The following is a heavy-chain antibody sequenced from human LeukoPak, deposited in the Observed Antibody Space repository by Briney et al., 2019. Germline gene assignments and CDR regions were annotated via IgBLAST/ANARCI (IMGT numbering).Heavy chain of an antibody. J-gene: IGHJ5*02. CDR3: VRFALTSSLDH. D-gene: IGHD6-13*01. V-gene: IGHV5-51*01. CDR1: GDTLTNNW. Sequence: GESLKISCKISGDTLTNNWIGWGRQVPGKGLGWMGLIYPGYSEAKYSPSFQGQGTLSVAASISTAYLQLTGLRASDTAIYYCVRFALTSSLDHWGQGTLVTVSS. CDR2: IYPGYSEA.